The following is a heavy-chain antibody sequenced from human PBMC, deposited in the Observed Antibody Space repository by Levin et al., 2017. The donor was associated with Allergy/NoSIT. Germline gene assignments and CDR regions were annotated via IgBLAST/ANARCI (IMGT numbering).Heavy chain of an antibody. J-gene: IGHJ4*02. Sequence: PSQTLSLPCTVSGGSIRSGDYYWSWIRQPPGKGLEWIGYIYYSGSTYYNPSLKSRVTISVDTSKNQFSLKLSSVTAADTAVYYCAGQLGYCSSTSCSRGLIDYWGQGSLVTVSS. CDR2: IYYSGST. V-gene: IGHV4-30-4*01. CDR1: GGSIRSGDYY. D-gene: IGHD2-2*01. CDR3: AGQLGYCSSTSCSRGLIDY.